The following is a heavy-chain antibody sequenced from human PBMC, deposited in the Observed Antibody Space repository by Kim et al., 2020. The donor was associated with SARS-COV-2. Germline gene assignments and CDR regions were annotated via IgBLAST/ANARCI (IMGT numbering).Heavy chain of an antibody. Sequence: SETLSLTCTVSGGSITDSHSYWAWIRRSPGKGLELIGTVYYSGNTYKNPSLRSRVAMSVDTSKQQFSLSLTFVTAADTALYYCARALYYSDGVYYTEPGAYIDYWGQGTLVTVSS. J-gene: IGHJ4*02. CDR3: ARALYYSDGVYYTEPGAYIDY. V-gene: IGHV4-39*01. CDR2: VYYSGNT. D-gene: IGHD2-8*01. CDR1: GGSITDSHSY.